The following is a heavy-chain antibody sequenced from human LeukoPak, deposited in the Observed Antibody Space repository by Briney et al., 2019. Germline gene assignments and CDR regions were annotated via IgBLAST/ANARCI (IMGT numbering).Heavy chain of an antibody. V-gene: IGHV1-69*13. D-gene: IGHD3-10*01. CDR2: IIPIFGTA. CDR1: GGTFISYA. Sequence: SVKVSCKASGGTFISYAISWVRQAPGQGLEWMGGIIPIFGTANYAQKFQGRVTITADESTSTAYMELSSLRSEDTAVYYCASVTMVRGVKRNWFDPWGQGTLVTVSS. CDR3: ASVTMVRGVKRNWFDP. J-gene: IGHJ5*02.